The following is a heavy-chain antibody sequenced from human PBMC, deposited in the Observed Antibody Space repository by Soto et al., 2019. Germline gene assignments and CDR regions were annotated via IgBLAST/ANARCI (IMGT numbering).Heavy chain of an antibody. Sequence: QVQLVESGGGVVQPGRSLRLSCAASGFTFSSYGMHWVRQAPGKGLEWVAVIWYDGSNKYYADSVKGRFTISRDNSKNXRXXQMNSLRAEDTAVYYCARDPPDYGDYRHYYYGMDVWGQGTTVTVSS. J-gene: IGHJ6*02. CDR3: ARDPPDYGDYRHYYYGMDV. D-gene: IGHD4-17*01. CDR1: GFTFSSYG. CDR2: IWYDGSNK. V-gene: IGHV3-33*01.